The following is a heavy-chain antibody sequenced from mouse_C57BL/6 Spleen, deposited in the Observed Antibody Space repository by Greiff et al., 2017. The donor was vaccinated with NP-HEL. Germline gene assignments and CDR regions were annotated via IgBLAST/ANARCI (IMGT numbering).Heavy chain of an antibody. D-gene: IGHD2-1*01. V-gene: IGHV1-69*01. CDR3: ASYGNYLFDD. J-gene: IGHJ2*01. Sequence: QVQLQQPGAELVMPGASVKLSCKASGYTFTSYWMHWVKQRPGQGLEWIGEIDPSDSYTNYNQKFKGKSTLTVDKSSSTAYMQLSSLTSEDSAVYYCASYGNYLFDDWGQGTTLTVSS. CDR2: IDPSDSYT. CDR1: GYTFTSYW.